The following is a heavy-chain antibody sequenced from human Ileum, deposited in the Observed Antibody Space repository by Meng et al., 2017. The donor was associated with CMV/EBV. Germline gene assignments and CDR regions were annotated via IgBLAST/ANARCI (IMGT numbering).Heavy chain of an antibody. Sequence: EVRLVESGGALVQPGWSLRLSCAESGFSFSSYWMHWVRQAPGKGLVWVSRINSDGSTTSYADSVKGRFTISRDNAKNTLYLQMNSLRAEDTAVYYCARGYSGSYRVDYWGQGTLVTVSS. J-gene: IGHJ4*02. D-gene: IGHD5-12*01. V-gene: IGHV3-74*01. CDR3: ARGYSGSYRVDY. CDR2: INSDGSTT. CDR1: GFSFSSYW.